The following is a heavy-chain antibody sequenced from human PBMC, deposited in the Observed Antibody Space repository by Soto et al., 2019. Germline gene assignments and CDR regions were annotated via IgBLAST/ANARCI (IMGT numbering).Heavy chain of an antibody. V-gene: IGHV1-2*02. CDR3: GRGRSGQIVVFY. Sequence: ASVKVSCKASGYTFTGHYIHWVRQAPEQGPEWMGEIGPESGATRYAQKFQGRVTMTRDTSITTVYMELKNLSPDDTAVYYCGRGRSGQIVVFYWGQGAPVTVSS. CDR1: GYTFTGHY. CDR2: IGPESGAT. D-gene: IGHD1-26*01. J-gene: IGHJ4*02.